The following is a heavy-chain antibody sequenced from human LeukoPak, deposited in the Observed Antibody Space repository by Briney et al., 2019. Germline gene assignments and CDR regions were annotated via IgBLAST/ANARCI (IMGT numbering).Heavy chain of an antibody. CDR1: GGTFSSYA. CDR3: ARDMEQGFYYDSSGSFY. V-gene: IGHV1-18*01. CDR2: ISAYNGNT. J-gene: IGHJ4*02. Sequence: ASVKVSCKASGGTFSSYAISWVRQAPGQGLEWMGWISAYNGNTNYAPKLQGRVTMTTDTSTSTAYMELRSLRSGDTAVYYCARDMEQGFYYDSSGSFYWGQGTLVTVSS. D-gene: IGHD3-22*01.